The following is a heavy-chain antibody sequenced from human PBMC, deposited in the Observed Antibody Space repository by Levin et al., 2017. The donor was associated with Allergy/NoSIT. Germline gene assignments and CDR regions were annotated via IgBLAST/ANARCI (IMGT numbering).Heavy chain of an antibody. CDR3: TTPTLYCSGGSCYPTTYWYFDL. Sequence: PGGSLRLSCTASGFTFGDYAMSWFRQAPGKGLEWVGFIRSKAYGGTTEYAASVKGRFTISRDDSKSIAYLQMNSLKTEDTAVYYCTTPTLYCSGGSCYPTTYWYFDLWGRGTLVTVSS. CDR1: GFTFGDYA. D-gene: IGHD2-15*01. CDR2: IRSKAYGGTT. V-gene: IGHV3-49*03. J-gene: IGHJ2*01.